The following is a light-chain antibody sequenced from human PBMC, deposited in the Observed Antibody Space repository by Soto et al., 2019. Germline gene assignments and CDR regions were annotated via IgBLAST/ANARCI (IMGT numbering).Light chain of an antibody. Sequence: DIQMTQSPSTLSASVGDRVTITCRASQSISNWLAWYQQKPGKAPKLLIFKASTLESGVPSRFSGSGSRTAFTLNISSLQPDDFATYHCQQYDTYPRTFGQGTKVDIK. J-gene: IGKJ1*01. V-gene: IGKV1-5*03. CDR3: QQYDTYPRT. CDR2: KAS. CDR1: QSISNW.